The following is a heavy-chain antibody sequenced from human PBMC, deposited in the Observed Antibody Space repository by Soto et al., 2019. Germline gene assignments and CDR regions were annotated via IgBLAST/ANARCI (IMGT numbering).Heavy chain of an antibody. CDR1: GFTFSNYA. CDR3: AREKYYYDKSGYYSSDLDS. J-gene: IGHJ4*02. V-gene: IGHV3-23*01. CDR2: ISGRGSRT. Sequence: EGQVLESGGGLVQPGGSLRLSCGASGFTFSNYAMNWVRQAPGKGLEWVSGISGRGSRTYYADSVKGRFTISRDNSQNTIYLQMNSLIAEDTAVYYCAREKYYYDKSGYYSSDLDSWGQGTPVTVSS. D-gene: IGHD3-22*01.